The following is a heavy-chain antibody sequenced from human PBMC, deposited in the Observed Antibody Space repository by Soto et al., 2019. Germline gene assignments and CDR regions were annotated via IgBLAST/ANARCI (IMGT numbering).Heavy chain of an antibody. V-gene: IGHV4-31*03. J-gene: IGHJ4*02. CDR2: FYDSGTT. Sequence: QVQLQESGPGLVKPSQTLSLICTVSGASISSRTDYWTWVRQHPGEGLEWIGYFYDSGTTHYNPSLKSRVTISVDTSKNHFSLNMSSVTAADTAVYFCASSSVGFGALKSWGQGTLVVVSS. D-gene: IGHD3-10*01. CDR3: ASSSVGFGALKS. CDR1: GASISSRTDY.